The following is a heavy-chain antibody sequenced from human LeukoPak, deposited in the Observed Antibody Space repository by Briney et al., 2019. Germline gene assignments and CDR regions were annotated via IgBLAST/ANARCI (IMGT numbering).Heavy chain of an antibody. J-gene: IGHJ3*02. CDR2: ISGSGGST. Sequence: GGSLRLSCAASGFTVSRNYMTWVRQAPGKGLEWVSAISGSGGSTYYADSVKGRFTISRDNAKNSLYLQMNSLRAEDTAVYYCARSYYYDSSGYVRRDAFDIWGQGTMVTVSS. V-gene: IGHV3-21*01. D-gene: IGHD3-22*01. CDR3: ARSYYYDSSGYVRRDAFDI. CDR1: GFTVSRNY.